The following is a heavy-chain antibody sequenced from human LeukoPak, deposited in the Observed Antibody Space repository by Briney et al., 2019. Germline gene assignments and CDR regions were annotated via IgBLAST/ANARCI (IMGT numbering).Heavy chain of an antibody. V-gene: IGHV3-21*01. CDR2: ISSSGSSI. CDR1: GFTFSSFA. J-gene: IGHJ4*02. CDR3: ARDLGSCFDY. Sequence: GGSLRLSCAASGFTFSSFAMGWVRQAPGKGLEWVSSISSSGSSIYYADSVKGRFTISRDNAKNSLCLQMSSLRAEDTAVYYCARDLGSCFDYWGQGTLVTVSS. D-gene: IGHD3-16*01.